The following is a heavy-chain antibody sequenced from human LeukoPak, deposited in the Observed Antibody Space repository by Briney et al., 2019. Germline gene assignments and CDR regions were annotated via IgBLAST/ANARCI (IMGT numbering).Heavy chain of an antibody. CDR1: GGSISSSNW. CDR2: IYHSGST. CDR3: ACSYQLLPLRSYNWFDP. V-gene: IGHV4-4*02. D-gene: IGHD2-2*01. Sequence: NPSETLSLTCAVSGGSISSSNWWSWVRQPPGKGLEWIGEIYHSGSTNYNPSLKSRVTISVDKSKNQFSLKLSSVTAADTAVYYCACSYQLLPLRSYNWFDPWGQGTLVTVSS. J-gene: IGHJ5*02.